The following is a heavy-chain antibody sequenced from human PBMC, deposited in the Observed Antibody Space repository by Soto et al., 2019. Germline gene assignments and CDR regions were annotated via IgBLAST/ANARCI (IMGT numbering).Heavy chain of an antibody. J-gene: IGHJ4*02. V-gene: IGHV3-11*01. Sequence: VHLVDSGGGLVKPGGSLRLSCAASGFTFSDYFMTWIRQAPGKGLEWVSYIGSRGSPIYCVDSVKGRFTISRDNAKDSLYLHMNSLRAEDTAVYYCARVSSSSLFDYWGQGTLVTVSS. CDR1: GFTFSDYF. D-gene: IGHD6-6*01. CDR3: ARVSSSSLFDY. CDR2: IGSRGSPI.